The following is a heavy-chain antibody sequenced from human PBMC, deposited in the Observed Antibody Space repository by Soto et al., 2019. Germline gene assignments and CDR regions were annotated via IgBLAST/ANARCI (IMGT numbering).Heavy chain of an antibody. Sequence: ASVKVSCKASGYTFTSYAMHWVRQAPGQRLEWMGWISAGNGNTKYSQKFQGRVTITRDTSASTAYMELSSLRSEDTAVYYCARDGLIAAAGRSEVDYYYYYMDVWGKGTTVTVSS. CDR2: ISAGNGNT. CDR3: ARDGLIAAAGRSEVDYYYYYMDV. J-gene: IGHJ6*03. D-gene: IGHD6-13*01. V-gene: IGHV1-3*01. CDR1: GYTFTSYA.